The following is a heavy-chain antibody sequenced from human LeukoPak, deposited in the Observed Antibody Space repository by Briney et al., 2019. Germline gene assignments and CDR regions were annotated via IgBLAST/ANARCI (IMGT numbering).Heavy chain of an antibody. V-gene: IGHV1-3*01. D-gene: IGHD6-19*01. CDR3: ARDRSVADFDY. J-gene: IGHJ4*02. CDR1: XYTFTSYA. Sequence: SXYTFTSYAXXXXXQAXXQRLEWMGWINAGNGNTKYSQKLQGRVTMTTDTSTSTAYMELRSLRSDDTAVYYCARDRSVADFDYWGQGTLVTVSS. CDR2: INAGNGNT.